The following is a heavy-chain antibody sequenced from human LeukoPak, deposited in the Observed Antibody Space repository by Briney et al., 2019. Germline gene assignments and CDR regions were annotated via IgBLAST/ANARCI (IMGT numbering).Heavy chain of an antibody. CDR2: IYYSGST. D-gene: IGHD3-10*01. CDR1: GGSISSGDYY. V-gene: IGHV4-30-4*08. J-gene: IGHJ5*02. Sequence: ASETLSLTCTVSGGSISSGDYYWSWIRQPPGKGLEWLGYIYYSGSTYYNPSLKSRVTISVDTSKNQFSLKLSSVTAADTAVYYCARVHIRFGTYNWFDPWGPGTLVTVSS. CDR3: ARVHIRFGTYNWFDP.